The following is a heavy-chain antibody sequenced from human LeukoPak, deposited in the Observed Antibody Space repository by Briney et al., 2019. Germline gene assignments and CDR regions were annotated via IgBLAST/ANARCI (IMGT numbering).Heavy chain of an antibody. D-gene: IGHD1-26*01. CDR1: GGSISSYY. V-gene: IGHV4-4*07. CDR3: ARENSGSYREFDY. Sequence: PSETLSLTCTVSGGSISSYYWSWIRQPAGKGLEWIGRIYTSGSTNYNASLKSRVSMSVDKSKNQFSLELSSVTAADTAVFYCARENSGSYREFDYWGQGTLVTVSS. J-gene: IGHJ4*02. CDR2: IYTSGST.